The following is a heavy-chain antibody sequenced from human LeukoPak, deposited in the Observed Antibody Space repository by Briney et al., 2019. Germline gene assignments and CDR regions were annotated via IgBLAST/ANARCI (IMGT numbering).Heavy chain of an antibody. CDR1: GGSISSYY. CDR3: ARQARSSTSCPFDY. Sequence: SETLSLTCTVSGGSISSYYWSWIRQPPGKGLEWIGYIYYSGSTNYNPSLKSRVTISVDTSKNQFSLKLSSVTAADTAVYYCARQARSSTSCPFDYWGQGTLVTVSS. V-gene: IGHV4-59*08. CDR2: IYYSGST. J-gene: IGHJ4*02. D-gene: IGHD2-2*01.